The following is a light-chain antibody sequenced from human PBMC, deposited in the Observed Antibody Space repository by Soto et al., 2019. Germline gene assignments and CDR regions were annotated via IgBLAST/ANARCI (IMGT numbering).Light chain of an antibody. V-gene: IGKV3-15*01. CDR2: GAS. Sequence: EIVMTQSPATLSVSPGERATLSCRASQSVSSNLAWYQQKPGQAPRLLIYGASIRAAGIPARFSGSVSGTEFTLTISSLQPEDFAVYYCQQYNNWPPRYTFGQGAKLEIK. CDR3: QQYNNWPPRYT. CDR1: QSVSSN. J-gene: IGKJ2*01.